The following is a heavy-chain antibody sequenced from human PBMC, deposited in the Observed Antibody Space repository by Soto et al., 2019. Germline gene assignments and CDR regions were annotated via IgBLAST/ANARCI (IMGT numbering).Heavy chain of an antibody. V-gene: IGHV3-11*01. CDR3: AGDQVDFGRDPYSNYGVVSY. D-gene: IGHD4-4*01. Sequence: GGSLRLACAASGFTFSDYYMSWIRQAPGKGLEWVSYISSSGSTIYYADSVKGRFTISRDNAKNSLYLQMNSLRAEDTAVYYCAGDQVDFGRDPYSNYGVVSYWGQRSLDTGSS. CDR1: GFTFSDYY. J-gene: IGHJ4*02. CDR2: ISSSGSTI.